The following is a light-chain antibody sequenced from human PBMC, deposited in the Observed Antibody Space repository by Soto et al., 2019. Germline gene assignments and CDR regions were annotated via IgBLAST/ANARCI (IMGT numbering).Light chain of an antibody. J-gene: IGKJ1*01. CDR1: QSVSSN. V-gene: IGKV3-15*01. CDR2: GAS. CDR3: QQYKNWPS. Sequence: EIVMTQSPATLSVSPGERATLSGSASQSVSSNLAWYQQKPGQAPRLLIYGASTRATGIPARFSGSGSGTDFTLTISSLQSEDFAVYYCQQYKNWPSFGQGTKVEIK.